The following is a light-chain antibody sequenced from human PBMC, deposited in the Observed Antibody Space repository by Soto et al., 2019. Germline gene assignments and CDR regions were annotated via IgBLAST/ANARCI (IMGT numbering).Light chain of an antibody. V-gene: IGLV2-8*01. Sequence: QSALTQSPSASGSPGQSVTISCTGTSSDIGGYNSVSWYQQHPGKAPKVMIYDVTKRPSGVPDRFSGSKSGNTASLTVSALQAEDEADYYCSSYTXRXXXVFGTGX. CDR3: SSYTXRXXXV. CDR1: SSDIGGYNS. CDR2: DVT. J-gene: IGLJ1*01.